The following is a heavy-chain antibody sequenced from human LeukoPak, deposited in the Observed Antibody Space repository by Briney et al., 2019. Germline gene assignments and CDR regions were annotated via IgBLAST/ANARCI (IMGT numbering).Heavy chain of an antibody. CDR1: GYTFTSYY. D-gene: IGHD7-27*01. V-gene: IGHV1-46*01. J-gene: IGHJ5*02. Sequence: ASVKVSCKTSGYTFTSYYIHWVRQAPGQGLEWMGVIAVSTGNTAFAQRFQGRVTVTKDTSTSTVHMELSSLRSEDTAIYYCARGGVVGKGWGHWFDPWGQGTLVTVSS. CDR2: IAVSTGNT. CDR3: ARGGVVGKGWGHWFDP.